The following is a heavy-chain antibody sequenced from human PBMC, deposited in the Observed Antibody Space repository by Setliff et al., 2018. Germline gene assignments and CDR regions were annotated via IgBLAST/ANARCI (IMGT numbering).Heavy chain of an antibody. CDR1: GFTFNTYW. J-gene: IGHJ3*01. D-gene: IGHD3-10*01. CDR3: AKEQEITLVPGIIPDAFDL. CDR2: INPEGSEE. Sequence: PGGSLRLSCAASGFTFNTYWMTWVRQAPGKGLEWVANINPEGSEEYYLDSVKGRFTISRDNAKSSLNLLMNSLRADDTAVYFCAKEQEITLVPGIIPDAFDLWGQGTMVTVSS. V-gene: IGHV3-7*01.